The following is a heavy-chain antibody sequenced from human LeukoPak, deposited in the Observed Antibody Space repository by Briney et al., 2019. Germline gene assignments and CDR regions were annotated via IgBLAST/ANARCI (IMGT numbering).Heavy chain of an antibody. CDR1: GGSFSGYY. CDR3: ARERGYSYWSYFDY. J-gene: IGHJ4*02. V-gene: IGHV4-34*01. Sequence: PSETLSPTCAVYGGSFSGYYWSWIRQPPGKGLEWIGEINHSGSTNYNPSLKSRVTISVDTSKNQFSLKLSSVTAADTAVYYCARERGYSYWSYFDYWGQGTLVTVSS. CDR2: INHSGST. D-gene: IGHD5-18*01.